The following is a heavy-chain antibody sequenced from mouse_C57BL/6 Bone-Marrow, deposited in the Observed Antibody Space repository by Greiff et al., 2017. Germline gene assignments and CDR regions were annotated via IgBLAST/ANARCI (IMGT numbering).Heavy chain of an antibody. CDR3: ARDESYGRVLYYAMDY. CDR2: IWTGGGT. J-gene: IGHJ4*01. Sequence: VMLEESGPGLVAPSPSLSIPCTVSGFSLTSYAISWVRQPPGKGLEWLGVIWTGGGTNYNSALKSRLSISKDNSTSQVFLKMNSLQTDDTARYYCARDESYGRVLYYAMDYWGQGTSVTVSA. D-gene: IGHD1-1*01. CDR1: GFSLTSYA. V-gene: IGHV2-9-1*01.